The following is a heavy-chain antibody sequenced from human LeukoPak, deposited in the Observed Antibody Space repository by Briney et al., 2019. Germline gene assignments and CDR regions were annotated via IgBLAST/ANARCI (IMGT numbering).Heavy chain of an antibody. D-gene: IGHD6-13*01. J-gene: IGHJ5*02. V-gene: IGHV1-8*01. CDR3: ARGRAAAGLPLWFDP. CDR2: MNPYSVNT. Sequence: ASVKVSCKASGYTFTRYDINWVREATGQGLEWIGWMNPYSVNTGYARKFQGRVTMTRNTSISTAYMELSSLRSEDTAVYYCARGRAAAGLPLWFDPWGQGTLVTVSS. CDR1: GYTFTRYD.